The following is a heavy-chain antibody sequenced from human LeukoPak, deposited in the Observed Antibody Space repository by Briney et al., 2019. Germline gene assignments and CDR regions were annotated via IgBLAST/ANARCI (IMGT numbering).Heavy chain of an antibody. CDR1: GGTFSSYA. Sequence: ASVKVSCKASGGTFSSYAINWVRQATGQGLEWMGWMNPNSGNTGYAQKFQGRVTITRNTSISTAYMELSSLRSEDTAVYYCARGLRYLELPFLGIRAWRYYFDYWGQGTLVTVSS. CDR3: ARGLRYLELPFLGIRAWRYYFDY. D-gene: IGHD1-7*01. J-gene: IGHJ4*02. V-gene: IGHV1-8*03. CDR2: MNPNSGNT.